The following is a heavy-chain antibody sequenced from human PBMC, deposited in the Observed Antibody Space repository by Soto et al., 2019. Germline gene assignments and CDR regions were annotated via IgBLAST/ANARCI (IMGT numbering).Heavy chain of an antibody. CDR1: GCTFISYA. J-gene: IGHJ6*02. CDR2: IIPICGTA. Sequence: QVQLVQSAAEVKKPGSSVQVSCMASGCTFISYAISWVRQAAGQGYDWVGGIIPICGTANYAEKFQGRVTITGDDSTSTAYLELSSLRSEDTAVYYCARVEQQPGVYYGMDDWGQGTTVTVSS. D-gene: IGHD6-13*01. V-gene: IGHV1-69*01. CDR3: ARVEQQPGVYYGMDD.